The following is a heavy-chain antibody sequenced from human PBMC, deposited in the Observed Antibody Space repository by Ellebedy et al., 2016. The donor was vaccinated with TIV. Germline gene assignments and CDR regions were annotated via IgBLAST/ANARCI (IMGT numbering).Heavy chain of an antibody. CDR1: GFTFGDYA. CDR2: IRSKAYGGTT. D-gene: IGHD3-10*01. V-gene: IGHV3-49*03. Sequence: GGSLRLSXTASGFTFGDYAMSWFRQAPGEGLEWVGFIRSKAYGGTTEYAASVKGRFTISRDDSKSIAYLQMNSLKAEDTAVYYCTRVSYYGSGSYFSPDYWGQGTLVTVSS. J-gene: IGHJ4*02. CDR3: TRVSYYGSGSYFSPDY.